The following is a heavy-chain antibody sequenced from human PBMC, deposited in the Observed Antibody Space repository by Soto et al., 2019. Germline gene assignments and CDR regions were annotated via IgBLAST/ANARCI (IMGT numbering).Heavy chain of an antibody. CDR3: AKGASSGWSPGYDY. CDR2: ISGSGGST. CDR1: GFTFSSYA. D-gene: IGHD6-19*01. J-gene: IGHJ4*02. Sequence: QSGGSLRLSCAASGFTFSSYAMSWVRQAPGKGLEWVSAISGSGGSTYYADSVKGRFTISRDNSKNTLYLQMNSLRAEDTAVYYCAKGASSGWSPGYDYWGQGTLVTVSS. V-gene: IGHV3-23*01.